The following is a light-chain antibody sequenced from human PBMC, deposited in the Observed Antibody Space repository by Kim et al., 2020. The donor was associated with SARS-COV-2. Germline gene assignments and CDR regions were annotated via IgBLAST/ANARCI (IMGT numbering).Light chain of an antibody. V-gene: IGKV1-39*01. J-gene: IGKJ2*03. CDR1: QSISSY. Sequence: SVGDSVTITCRASQSISSYLNWYQQKPGKAPKLLIYAASSLQSGVPSRFSGSGSGTDFTLTISSLQPEDFATYYCQQSYSTPPGYSFGQGTKLEI. CDR2: AAS. CDR3: QQSYSTPPGYS.